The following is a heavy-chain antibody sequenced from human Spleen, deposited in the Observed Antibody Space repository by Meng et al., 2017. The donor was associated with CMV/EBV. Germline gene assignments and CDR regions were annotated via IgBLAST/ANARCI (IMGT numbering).Heavy chain of an antibody. CDR1: GFTFSDYG. D-gene: IGHD2-2*02. CDR2: TRSDGTKR. Sequence: GESLKISCAASGFTFSDYGMHWVRQAAGKGLEWVAFTRSDGTKRYHADSVKGRFTISRDNFRNTVYLEMNSLRVEDTAVYYCAKDQECTSLSCYTGPEWFDTWGQGTLVTVSS. CDR3: AKDQECTSLSCYTGPEWFDT. V-gene: IGHV3-30*02. J-gene: IGHJ5*02.